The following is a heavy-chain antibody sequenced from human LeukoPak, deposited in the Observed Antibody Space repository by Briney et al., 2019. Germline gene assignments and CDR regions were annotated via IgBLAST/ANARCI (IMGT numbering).Heavy chain of an antibody. V-gene: IGHV1-18*01. D-gene: IGHD5-18*01. J-gene: IGHJ2*01. Sequence: ASVKVSCKASGYTFTSYGISWVRQAPGQGLEWMGWISAYNGNTNYAQKLQGRVTMTTDTSTSTVYMELRSLRSDDTAVYYCARDRPYSYGPSYWYFDLWGRGTLVTVSS. CDR1: GYTFTSYG. CDR3: ARDRPYSYGPSYWYFDL. CDR2: ISAYNGNT.